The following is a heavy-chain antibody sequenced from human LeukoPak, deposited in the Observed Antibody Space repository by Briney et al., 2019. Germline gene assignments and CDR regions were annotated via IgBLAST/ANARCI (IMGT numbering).Heavy chain of an antibody. V-gene: IGHV4-38-2*02. J-gene: IGHJ4*02. CDR3: ARASEGGSYQFDY. D-gene: IGHD1-26*01. CDR1: GYSFSSGFY. CDR2: IYYSGST. Sequence: SETLSLTCSVSGYSFSSGFYWGWIRQPPGKGLEWIGSIYYSGSTYYNPSLKSRVTISVDTSKNQFSLKLSSVTAADTAVYYCARASEGGSYQFDYWGQGTLVTVSS.